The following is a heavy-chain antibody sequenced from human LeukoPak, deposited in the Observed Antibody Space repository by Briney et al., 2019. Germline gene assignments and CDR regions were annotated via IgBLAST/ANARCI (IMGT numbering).Heavy chain of an antibody. CDR3: ARERRDLAYCGGDCPKDAFDI. J-gene: IGHJ3*02. CDR2: ISYDGSNK. CDR1: GFTFSSYA. Sequence: AGSLRLSCAASGFTFSSYAMHWVRQAPGKGLEWVAVISYDGSNKYYADSVKGRFTISRDNSKNTLYLQMNSLRAEDTAVYYCARERRDLAYCGGDCPKDAFDIWGEGTMVSVSS. D-gene: IGHD2-21*02. V-gene: IGHV3-30*04.